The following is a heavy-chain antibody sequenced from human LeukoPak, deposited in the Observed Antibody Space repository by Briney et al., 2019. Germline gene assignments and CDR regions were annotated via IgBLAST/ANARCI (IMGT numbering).Heavy chain of an antibody. V-gene: IGHV3-23*01. CDR2: ISGSGGST. Sequence: PGGSLRLPCAASGFTFSSYAMSWVRQAPGKGLEWVSAISGSGGSTYYADSVKGRFTISRDNSKNTLYLQMNSLRAEDTAVYYCARTSIVGATGSFDYWGQGTLVTVSS. D-gene: IGHD1-26*01. CDR1: GFTFSSYA. J-gene: IGHJ4*02. CDR3: ARTSIVGATGSFDY.